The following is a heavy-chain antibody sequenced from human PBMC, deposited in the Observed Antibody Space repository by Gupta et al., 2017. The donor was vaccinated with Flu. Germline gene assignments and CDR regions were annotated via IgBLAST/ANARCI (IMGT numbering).Heavy chain of an antibody. V-gene: IGHV2-5*02. Sequence: QITLKASGPTLVKPTETLPLPSTFSGFSLTSSGVGVGWIRQPPGKALECLALMYGDDNKHYSPSLKGRRTNTKDTYKNQVVRNMTNMDPVATGTEYWAHKNDYRIPGFGNWGQGTRVTVSS. CDR1: GFSLTSSGVG. J-gene: IGHJ1*01. CDR3: AHKNDYRIPGFGN. CDR2: MYGDDNK. D-gene: IGHD3-10*01.